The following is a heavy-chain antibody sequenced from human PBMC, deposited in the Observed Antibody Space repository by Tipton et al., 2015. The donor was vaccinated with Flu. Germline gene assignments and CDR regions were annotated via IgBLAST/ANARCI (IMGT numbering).Heavy chain of an antibody. CDR1: GYSISSGYY. D-gene: IGHD3-10*01. J-gene: IGHJ4*02. Sequence: TLSLTCTVSGYSISSGYYWGWVRQPPGKGLEWIGTIYHRGNTYYNPSLKSRVTISVDTSKNQLSLGLGSVTAADTAVYYCARSDYYVSDHYWGQGTLVTVSS. CDR3: ARSDYYVSDHY. CDR2: IYHRGNT. V-gene: IGHV4-38-2*02.